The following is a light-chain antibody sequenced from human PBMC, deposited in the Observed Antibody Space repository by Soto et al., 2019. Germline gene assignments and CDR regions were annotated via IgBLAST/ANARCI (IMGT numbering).Light chain of an antibody. Sequence: DIQLTQSPASLSASVGDRVTITCRASQGIRSYLAWYQQKPGKAPKLLIFLASTLQSGVPSRFSGSGSGTGFSLTINSLQPEDVATYYCQYLNSFPLSFGGGTKVEIK. CDR3: QYLNSFPLS. J-gene: IGKJ4*01. CDR1: QGIRSY. V-gene: IGKV1-9*01. CDR2: LAS.